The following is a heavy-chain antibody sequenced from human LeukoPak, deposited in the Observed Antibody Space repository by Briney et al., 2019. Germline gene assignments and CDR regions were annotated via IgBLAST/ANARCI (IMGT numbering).Heavy chain of an antibody. CDR1: GGTFSNYA. J-gene: IGHJ4*02. CDR2: IIPIFDTA. Sequence: SVKVSCKASGGTFSNYAINWVRQAPGQGLEWMGGIIPIFDTANYAQKLQGRVTITADESTSTAYMELSSLRSEDTAVYYCARGGHCSSTSCKLWFGIFWGQGTLVTVSS. V-gene: IGHV1-69*13. CDR3: ARGGHCSSTSCKLWFGIF. D-gene: IGHD2-2*01.